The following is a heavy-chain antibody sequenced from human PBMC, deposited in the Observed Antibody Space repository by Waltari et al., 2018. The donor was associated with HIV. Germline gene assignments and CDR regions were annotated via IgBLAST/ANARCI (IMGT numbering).Heavy chain of an antibody. V-gene: IGHV3-30*18. J-gene: IGHJ4*02. CDR2: IAHDGDNK. CDR3: AKDKGGVTYIFDY. Sequence: QVQLVESGGGVVQPGRSLRLSCAASGFTLGTYGMHWVRQAPGKGVEWVAFIAHDGDNKYYADSVKGRCTLSRDNSKNTVYLQINSLRAEDSAVYYCAKDKGGVTYIFDYWGQGTLVTVSS. CDR1: GFTLGTYG. D-gene: IGHD1-1*01.